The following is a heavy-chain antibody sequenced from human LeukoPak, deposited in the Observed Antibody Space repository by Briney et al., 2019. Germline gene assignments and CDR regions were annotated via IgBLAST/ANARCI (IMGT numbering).Heavy chain of an antibody. CDR1: GGSISSYY. CDR3: ARAVGVGRGTYFDL. J-gene: IGHJ2*01. Sequence: SETLSLTCTVSGGSISSYYWSWIRQPPRKGREWIGYISYSGSTNCNPSLKSRVTISVDTSNNQCSLKLRSVTAADTAVYYCARAVGVGRGTYFDLWGRGTLVTVSS. V-gene: IGHV4-59*08. D-gene: IGHD1-1*01. CDR2: ISYSGST.